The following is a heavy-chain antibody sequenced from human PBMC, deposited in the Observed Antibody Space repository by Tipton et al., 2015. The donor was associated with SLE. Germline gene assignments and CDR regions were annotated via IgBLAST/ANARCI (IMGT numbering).Heavy chain of an antibody. Sequence: GSLRLSCAASGFTVSSNYMSWVRQAPGKGLEWVSVIYSGGSTYYADSVKGRFTISRDNAKNSLYLQMNSLRAADTAVYYCARVSSGWYAYYYYGMDVWGQGTTVTVSS. V-gene: IGHV3-53*01. D-gene: IGHD6-19*01. CDR2: IYSGGST. CDR3: ARVSSGWYAYYYYGMDV. J-gene: IGHJ6*02. CDR1: GFTVSSNY.